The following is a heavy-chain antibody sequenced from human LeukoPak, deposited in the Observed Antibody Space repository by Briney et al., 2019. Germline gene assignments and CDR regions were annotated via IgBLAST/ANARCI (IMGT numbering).Heavy chain of an antibody. CDR1: GFTFSSYW. CDR2: IKPDGSLI. D-gene: IGHD1-26*01. CDR3: AKWELYSGFYYIDY. J-gene: IGHJ4*02. Sequence: GGSLRLSCAASGFTFSSYWMTWVRQGPGKGLEWVANIKPDGSLIYYVDSVRGRFTISRDNAKNSLYLQMNSLRAEDTAVYYCAKWELYSGFYYIDYWGQGTLATVSS. V-gene: IGHV3-7*01.